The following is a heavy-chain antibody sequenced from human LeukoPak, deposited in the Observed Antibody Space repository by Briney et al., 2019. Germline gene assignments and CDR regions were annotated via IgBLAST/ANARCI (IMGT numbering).Heavy chain of an antibody. Sequence: PGGSLRLSCAASGFTFSSYGMHWVRQAPGKGLEWVAFIRYDGSNKYYADSVKGRFTISRDNSKNTLYLQMNSLRAEDTAVYYCAKGGSARYYDSGYFDYWGQGTLVTVSS. CDR3: AKGGSARYYDSGYFDY. J-gene: IGHJ4*02. CDR2: IRYDGSNK. V-gene: IGHV3-30*02. CDR1: GFTFSSYG. D-gene: IGHD3-22*01.